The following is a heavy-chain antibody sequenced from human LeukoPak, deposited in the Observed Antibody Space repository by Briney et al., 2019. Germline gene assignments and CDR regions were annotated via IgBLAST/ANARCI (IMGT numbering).Heavy chain of an antibody. Sequence: RPSETLSLTCAVYGGSFSGYYWSWIRQPPGNGLEWIGEINHSGSTNYNPSLKSRVTISVDTSKNQFSLKLSSVTAADTAVYYCARGEYSSSSWFDPWGQGTLVTVSS. CDR1: GGSFSGYY. D-gene: IGHD6-6*01. V-gene: IGHV4-34*01. J-gene: IGHJ5*02. CDR2: INHSGST. CDR3: ARGEYSSSSWFDP.